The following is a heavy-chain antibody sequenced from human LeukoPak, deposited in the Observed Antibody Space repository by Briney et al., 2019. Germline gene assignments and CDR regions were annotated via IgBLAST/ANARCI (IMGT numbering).Heavy chain of an antibody. CDR2: ISSSGSTI. V-gene: IGHV3-48*03. Sequence: GGSLRLSCAASGFTFSSYEMNWVRQAPGKGLEWVSYISSSGSTIYYADSVKGRFTISRDSAKNSLYLQMNSLRAEDTAVYYCASGAVALTYWGQGTLVTVSS. D-gene: IGHD6-19*01. CDR3: ASGAVALTY. CDR1: GFTFSSYE. J-gene: IGHJ4*02.